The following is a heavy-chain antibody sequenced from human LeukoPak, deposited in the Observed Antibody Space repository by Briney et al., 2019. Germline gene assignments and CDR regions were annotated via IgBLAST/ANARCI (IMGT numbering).Heavy chain of an antibody. CDR1: SVFA. CDR2: INGRGDDT. Sequence: GGSLRLSCAAFSVFAMSWVRQAPGRGLEWVSAINGRGDDTYYPDSVKGRFTISRDNSNNTLYLQMNSLRAEDTAVYYCAKGHRSSSSFFDSWGQGILVTVSS. V-gene: IGHV3-23*01. CDR3: AKGHRSSSSFFDS. D-gene: IGHD6-19*01. J-gene: IGHJ4*02.